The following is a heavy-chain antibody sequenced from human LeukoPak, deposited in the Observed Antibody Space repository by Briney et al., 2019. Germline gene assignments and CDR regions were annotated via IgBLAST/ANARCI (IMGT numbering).Heavy chain of an antibody. Sequence: SETLSLTCSVSGGSISSSTYYWGWIRQPPGKGLEWVGSMYYTVNTYNNPSTYYNPSLKSRVTISVDTSKNQFSLKLSSVTAADTAVYYCARGKTLDYGDPPPLGYWGQGTLVTVSS. V-gene: IGHV4-39*07. CDR2: MYYTVNTYNNPST. CDR1: GGSISSSTYY. CDR3: ARGKTLDYGDPPPLGY. J-gene: IGHJ4*02. D-gene: IGHD4-17*01.